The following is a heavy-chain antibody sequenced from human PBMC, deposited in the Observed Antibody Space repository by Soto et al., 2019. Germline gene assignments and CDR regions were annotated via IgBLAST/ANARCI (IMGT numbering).Heavy chain of an antibody. J-gene: IGHJ6*03. CDR3: ATVSAWPFYFFMDV. Sequence: QVQLVQSGAEVKKPGASVKVSCKASGYTFTNYDINWVRQATGQGLEWMGWMNPNSGDTGYAQNFQGRVTMTRNTSISTAYMELSSLRSEDTAVYYCATVSAWPFYFFMDVWGKGTTVTVSS. CDR2: MNPNSGDT. V-gene: IGHV1-8*01. D-gene: IGHD6-19*01. CDR1: GYTFTNYD.